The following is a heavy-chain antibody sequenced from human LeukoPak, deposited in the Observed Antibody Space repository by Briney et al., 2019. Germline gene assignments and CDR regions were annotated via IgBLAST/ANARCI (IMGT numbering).Heavy chain of an antibody. D-gene: IGHD1-26*01. Sequence: GGSLRLSCAASGFTFSSYAMSWLRQTPGKGLEWVSALSARGDSTYHADSEKGRLTISIDNSKNTLYVQMNNLRAEDTAVYYCAKAPIAGAPRGYYFDYWGQGALVTVSS. J-gene: IGHJ4*02. CDR3: AKAPIAGAPRGYYFDY. V-gene: IGHV3-23*01. CDR2: LSARGDST. CDR1: GFTFSSYA.